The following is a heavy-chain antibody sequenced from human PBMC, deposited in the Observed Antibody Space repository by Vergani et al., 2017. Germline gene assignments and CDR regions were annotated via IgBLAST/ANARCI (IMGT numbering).Heavy chain of an antibody. CDR3: ARANNYYYVMDV. V-gene: IGHV4-59*01. CDR1: GGSISTYY. CDR2: IYYSGST. J-gene: IGHJ6*04. Sequence: QVQLQESGPGLVKPSETLSLTCNVPGGSISTYYWSWIRQPPGKALEWIGYIYYSGSTKYNPSLTSRVTILVDTSKNQLSLNLSSVTAADTAVYYCARANNYYYVMDVWGAGTTVTVSS.